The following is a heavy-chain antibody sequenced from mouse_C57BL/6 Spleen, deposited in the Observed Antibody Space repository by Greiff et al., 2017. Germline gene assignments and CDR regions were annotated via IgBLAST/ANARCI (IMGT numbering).Heavy chain of an antibody. Sequence: VKLMESGPALVKPGASVKISCTASGYAFSSSWMNWVKQRPGTGLEWIGRIYPGDEDTNYNGKFKGKATLTADKSSSTAYMQLSSLTSEDSAVYFCAREGDYGADYWGQGTTLTVSS. CDR3: AREGDYGADY. D-gene: IGHD1-1*01. CDR1: GYAFSSSW. CDR2: IYPGDEDT. V-gene: IGHV1-82*01. J-gene: IGHJ2*01.